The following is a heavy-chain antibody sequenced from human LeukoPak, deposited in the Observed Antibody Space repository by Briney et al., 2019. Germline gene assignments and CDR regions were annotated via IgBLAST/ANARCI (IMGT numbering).Heavy chain of an antibody. CDR2: INWNGGST. CDR1: GFTFDDDG. J-gene: IGHJ3*02. V-gene: IGHV3-20*04. CDR3: ARPPTIKVVGDAFDI. D-gene: IGHD3-22*01. Sequence: GGSLRLSCAASGFTFDDDGMSWVRQAPGKGLEWVPGINWNGGSTVYADSLKGRFTISRDNAKNSLYLQMNSLRAEDTALYYCARPPTIKVVGDAFDIWGQGTMVTVSS.